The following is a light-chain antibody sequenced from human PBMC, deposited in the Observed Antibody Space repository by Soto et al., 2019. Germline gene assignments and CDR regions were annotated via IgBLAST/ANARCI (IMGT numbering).Light chain of an antibody. CDR1: SSNIGSNT. Sequence: QSVLTQPPSASGNPGQRVTISCSGSSSNIGSNTVNWYQQLPGTAPKLLIYSNNQRPSGVPDRFAGSKSGTSASLAISGLHSEDEADYYCAAWDDSLNGYWVFGGGTQLTVL. V-gene: IGLV1-44*01. CDR3: AAWDDSLNGYWV. J-gene: IGLJ3*02. CDR2: SNN.